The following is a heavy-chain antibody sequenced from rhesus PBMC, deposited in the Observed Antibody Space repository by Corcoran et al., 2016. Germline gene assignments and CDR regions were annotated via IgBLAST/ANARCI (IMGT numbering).Heavy chain of an antibody. Sequence: QMQLQESGPGLVKPSETLSLTCAVSGYSISSGYYWGRIRQPPGKGLEGIGHSSKTGTHSPNPSLQSRVTLSVDTSKNQFSLKLRSVTAADTAVYYCARQEYYLLFDYWGQGVLVTVSS. CDR1: GYSISSGYY. J-gene: IGHJ4*01. V-gene: IGHV4S14*01. CDR2: SSKTGTH. CDR3: ARQEYYLLFDY. D-gene: IGHD2-2*01.